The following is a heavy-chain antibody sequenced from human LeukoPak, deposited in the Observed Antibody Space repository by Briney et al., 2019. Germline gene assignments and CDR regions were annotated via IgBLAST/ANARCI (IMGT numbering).Heavy chain of an antibody. CDR2: IYYSGST. CDR1: GGSISSSSYH. J-gene: IGHJ5*02. CDR3: ARRKESITIFGVVTSTGWFGP. D-gene: IGHD3-3*01. Sequence: SETLSLTCTVSGGSISSSSYHWGWIRQPPGKGLEWIGSIYYSGSTYYNPSLKSRVTISVDTSKNQFSLKLSSVTAADTAVYYCARRKESITIFGVVTSTGWFGPWGQGNLVTVSS. V-gene: IGHV4-39*01.